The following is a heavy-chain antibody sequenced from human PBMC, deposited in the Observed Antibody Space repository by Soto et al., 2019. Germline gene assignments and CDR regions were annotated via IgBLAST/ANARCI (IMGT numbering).Heavy chain of an antibody. D-gene: IGHD1-26*01. CDR3: AKEGVEPPGGSFTKYGMDV. V-gene: IGHV3-30*18. J-gene: IGHJ6*02. Sequence: GGSLRLSCAASGFTFSSYGMHWVRQAPGKGLEWVAVISYDGSNKYYADSVKGRFTISRDNSKNTLYLQMNSLRAEDTAVYYCAKEGVEPPGGSFTKYGMDVWGQGTTVTVSS. CDR2: ISYDGSNK. CDR1: GFTFSSYG.